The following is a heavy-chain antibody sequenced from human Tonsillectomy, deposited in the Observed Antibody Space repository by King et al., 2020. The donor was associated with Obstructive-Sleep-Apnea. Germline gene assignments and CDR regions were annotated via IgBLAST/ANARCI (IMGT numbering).Heavy chain of an antibody. D-gene: IGHD3-22*01. CDR3: AKDDDSSGYDGMDV. Sequence: VQLVESGGGLVQPGRSLRLSCAASGFTFDDYAMHWVRQAPGKGLEWVSGISWNSGSIGYADSVKGRFTISRDNDKNSLYLQMNSLRAEDTALYYCAKDDDSSGYDGMDVWGQGTTVTVSS. J-gene: IGHJ6*02. CDR1: GFTFDDYA. CDR2: ISWNSGSI. V-gene: IGHV3-9*01.